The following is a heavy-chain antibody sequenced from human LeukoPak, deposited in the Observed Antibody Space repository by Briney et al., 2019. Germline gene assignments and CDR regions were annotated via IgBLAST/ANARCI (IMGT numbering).Heavy chain of an antibody. CDR1: GFTFTGYA. CDR2: ISYDGSNK. Sequence: GGSLRLSCAASGFTFTGYAMHWVRQAPGKGLEWVAVISYDGSNKYYADSVKGRFTISRDNPKNTLYLQMSSLRAEDTAVYYCAXDXGKDPLYFDYWGQGTLVTVSS. V-gene: IGHV3-30*04. J-gene: IGHJ4*02. CDR3: AXDXGKDPLYFDY. D-gene: IGHD2-15*01.